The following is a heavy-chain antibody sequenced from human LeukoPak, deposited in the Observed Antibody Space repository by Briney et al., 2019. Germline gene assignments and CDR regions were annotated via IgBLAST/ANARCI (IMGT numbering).Heavy chain of an antibody. CDR1: GGSISSNSHH. D-gene: IGHD1-7*01. CDR2: IYYNGNT. CDR3: VRHRTGTTADY. Sequence: SETLSLTCTVSGGSISSNSHHWGWIRQPPGKGLEWIGSIYYNGNTYYTPSLKSRVTISVDTSKNQFSLSLTSVTAADTAVYYCVRHRTGTTADYWGQGTLVTVSS. J-gene: IGHJ4*02. V-gene: IGHV4-39*01.